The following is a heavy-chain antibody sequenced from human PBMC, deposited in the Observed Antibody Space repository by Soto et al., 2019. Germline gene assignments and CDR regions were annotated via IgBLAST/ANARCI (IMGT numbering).Heavy chain of an antibody. V-gene: IGHV1-24*01. CDR1: GYTLPELS. Sequence: GASVKVSCKVSGYTLPELSMHWVRQAPGKGLEWMGGFDPEDGETIYAQKFQGRVTMTEDTSTDTAYMELSSLRSEDTAVYYCATYPITMVRGVIYKTMDVWGKGTTVTVSS. CDR3: ATYPITMVRGVIYKTMDV. CDR2: FDPEDGET. J-gene: IGHJ6*04. D-gene: IGHD3-10*01.